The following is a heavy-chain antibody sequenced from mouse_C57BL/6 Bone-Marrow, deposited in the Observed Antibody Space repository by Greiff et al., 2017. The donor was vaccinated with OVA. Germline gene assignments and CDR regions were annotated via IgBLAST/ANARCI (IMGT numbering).Heavy chain of an antibody. CDR1: EYEFPSHD. J-gene: IGHJ1*03. CDR2: INSDGGST. CDR3: ARADYYGSSYEDWYFDV. V-gene: IGHV5-2*01. Sequence: EVMLVESGGGLVQPGESLKLSCESNEYEFPSHDMSWVRKTPEKRLELVAAINSDGGSTYYPDTMERRFIISRDNTKKTLYLQMSSLRSEDTALYYCARADYYGSSYEDWYFDVWGTGTTVTVSS. D-gene: IGHD1-1*01.